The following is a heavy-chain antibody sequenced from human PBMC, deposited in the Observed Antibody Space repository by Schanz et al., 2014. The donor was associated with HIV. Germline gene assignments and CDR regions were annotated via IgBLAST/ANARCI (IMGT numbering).Heavy chain of an antibody. V-gene: IGHV3-53*01. CDR2: SRTGGST. Sequence: EVQLVESGGGLIQPGGSLRLSCAASGFTVSSSHMSWVRQAPGKGLEWVSSISRTGGSTYYADSVKGRFTISRDNSKNTLYLQMNSLRAEDTAIYYCAKTSYGWYFDYWGQGTLVTVSS. CDR1: GFTVSSSH. CDR3: AKTSYGWYFDY. J-gene: IGHJ4*02. D-gene: IGHD6-19*01.